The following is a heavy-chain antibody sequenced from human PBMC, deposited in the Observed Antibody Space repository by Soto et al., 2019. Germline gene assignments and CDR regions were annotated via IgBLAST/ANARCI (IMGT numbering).Heavy chain of an antibody. J-gene: IGHJ4*02. Sequence: QVQLQGSGPGLVRPSGTLSLTCAVSGVSISSSHWWTWVRQTPGKGLEWIGEIYHSGSTNYNPSLKSRVTISVDKSKNQFSLKLTSVTAADTAVYYCAGGDGSGNYFIWGQGTLVTVTS. D-gene: IGHD3-10*01. CDR3: AGGDGSGNYFI. V-gene: IGHV4-4*02. CDR2: IYHSGST. CDR1: GVSISSSHW.